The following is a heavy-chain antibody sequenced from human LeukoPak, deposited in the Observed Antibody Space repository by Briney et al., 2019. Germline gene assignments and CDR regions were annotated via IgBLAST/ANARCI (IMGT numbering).Heavy chain of an antibody. J-gene: IGHJ4*02. CDR2: INHSGST. Sequence: PSETLSLPCTVSGGSISSSSYYWRWIRQPPGKGLEWIGEINHSGSTNYNPSLKSRVTISVDTSKNQYSLKLSSVTAADTAVYYCARVRGSGRRYFDYWGQGTLVTVSS. V-gene: IGHV4-39*07. CDR1: GGSISSSSYY. D-gene: IGHD3-10*01. CDR3: ARVRGSGRRYFDY.